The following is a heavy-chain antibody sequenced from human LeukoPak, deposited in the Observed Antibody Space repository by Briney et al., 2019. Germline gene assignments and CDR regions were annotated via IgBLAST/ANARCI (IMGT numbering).Heavy chain of an antibody. D-gene: IGHD6-19*01. CDR1: GFTFSTYA. J-gene: IGHJ4*02. CDR3: VRVPSNSGWAFDY. CDR2: IWYNGKNK. Sequence: GRSLRLSCAASGFTFSTYAMHWVRQAPGKGLEWVAMIWYNGKNKHYADSVKGRFTTSRDNSKNTLDLQMNSLRADDTAVYYCVRVPSNSGWAFDYWGQGTLVTVSS. V-gene: IGHV3-33*01.